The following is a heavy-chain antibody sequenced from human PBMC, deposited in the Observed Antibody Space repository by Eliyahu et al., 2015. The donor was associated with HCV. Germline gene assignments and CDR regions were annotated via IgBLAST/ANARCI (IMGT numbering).Heavy chain of an antibody. CDR3: AREGGPRGRKFDY. CDR2: IYYSGST. CDR1: GGSISSYY. V-gene: IGHV4-59*01. J-gene: IGHJ4*02. Sequence: QVQLQESGPGLVKPSETLSLTCTVSGGSISSYYWSWIRQPPGKGLEWIGYIYYSGSTNYNPSLKSRVTISVDTSKNQFSLKLSSVTAADTAVYYCAREGGPRGRKFDYWGQGTLVTVSS. D-gene: IGHD3-16*01.